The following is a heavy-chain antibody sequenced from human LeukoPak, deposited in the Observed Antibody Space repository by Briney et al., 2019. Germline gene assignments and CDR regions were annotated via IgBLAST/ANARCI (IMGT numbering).Heavy chain of an antibody. CDR1: GGSISSYH. Sequence: SETLSLTCTVSGGSISSYHWSWIRQPPGKGLEWIGYIYYSGSPNYNPSLKSRVSISVDTSKNQFSLKLSSVAAADTAVYYWARGGNRRLDPWGQGTLVTVSS. CDR3: ARGGNRRLDP. D-gene: IGHD5-12*01. V-gene: IGHV4-59*01. J-gene: IGHJ5*02. CDR2: IYYSGSP.